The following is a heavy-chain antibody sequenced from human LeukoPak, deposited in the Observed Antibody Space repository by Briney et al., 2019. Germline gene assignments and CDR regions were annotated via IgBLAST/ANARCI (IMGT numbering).Heavy chain of an antibody. CDR3: ARGSMYSSSWYFGSPGDY. J-gene: IGHJ4*02. CDR1: GFTFSSYS. Sequence: PGGSLRLSCAASGFTFSSYSMNWVRQAPGKGLEWVSYISSSSSTIYYADSVKGRFTISRDNAKNSLYLQMNSLRDEDTAVYYCARGSMYSSSWYFGSPGDYWGQGTLVTVSS. D-gene: IGHD6-13*01. CDR2: ISSSSSTI. V-gene: IGHV3-48*02.